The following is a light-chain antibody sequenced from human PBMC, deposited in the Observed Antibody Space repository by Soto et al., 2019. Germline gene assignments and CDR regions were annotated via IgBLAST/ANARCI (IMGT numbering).Light chain of an antibody. CDR3: QQYNSYSLT. V-gene: IGKV1-5*01. CDR1: QSVSGW. CDR2: DAS. J-gene: IGKJ1*01. Sequence: MTQSPATLSVSPGERATLSCRASQSVSGWLAWYQQKPGEAPKLLIYDASALPRGVPSRFSGSGSGTKFTLTISSLQPDDFATYYCQQYNSYSLTFGQGTKADIK.